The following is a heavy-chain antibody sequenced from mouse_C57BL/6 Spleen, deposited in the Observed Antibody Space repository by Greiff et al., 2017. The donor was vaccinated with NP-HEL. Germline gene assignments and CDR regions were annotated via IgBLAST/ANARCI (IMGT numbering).Heavy chain of an antibody. D-gene: IGHD1-1*01. CDR2: IHPNSGST. J-gene: IGHJ3*01. Sequence: QVQLQQPGAELVKPGASVKLSCKASGYTFTSYWMHWVKQRPGQGLEWIGMIHPNSGSTNYNEKFKSKATLTVDKSSSTAYMQLSSLTSEDSAVYYCARDHYGSSWGFAYWGQGTLVTVSA. CDR3: ARDHYGSSWGFAY. CDR1: GYTFTSYW. V-gene: IGHV1-64*01.